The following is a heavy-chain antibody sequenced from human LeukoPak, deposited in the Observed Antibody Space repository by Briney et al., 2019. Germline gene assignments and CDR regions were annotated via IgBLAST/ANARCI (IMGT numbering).Heavy chain of an antibody. J-gene: IGHJ4*02. CDR1: GGSISSYY. CDR2: IYTSGST. Sequence: SETLSLTCTVPGGSISSYYWSWIRQPAVKGLEWIGRIYTSGSTNYNPSLKSRVTMSVDTSKNQFSLKLSSVTAADTAVYYCARGTSIVEDDYWGQGTLVTVSS. D-gene: IGHD3-22*01. V-gene: IGHV4-4*07. CDR3: ARGTSIVEDDY.